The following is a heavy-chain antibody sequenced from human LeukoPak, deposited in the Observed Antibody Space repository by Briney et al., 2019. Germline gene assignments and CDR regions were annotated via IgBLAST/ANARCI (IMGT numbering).Heavy chain of an antibody. CDR3: AKLAGATDY. CDR1: GFTFSSYG. D-gene: IGHD1-26*01. J-gene: IGHJ4*02. Sequence: GGSPRLSCAASGFTFSSYGMHWVRQAPGKGLEWVAVISYDGSNKYYADSVKGRFTISRDNSKNTLYLQMNSLRAEDTAVYYCAKLAGATDYWGQGTLVTVSS. CDR2: ISYDGSNK. V-gene: IGHV3-30*18.